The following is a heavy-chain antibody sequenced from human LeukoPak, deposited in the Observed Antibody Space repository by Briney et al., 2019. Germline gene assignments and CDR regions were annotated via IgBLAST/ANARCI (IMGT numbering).Heavy chain of an antibody. J-gene: IGHJ4*02. V-gene: IGHV4-59*01. CDR2: IYYSGST. D-gene: IGHD3-3*01. CDR1: GGSISTYY. CDR3: ARAILSGYPDS. Sequence: SETLSLTCTVSGGSISTYYWTWIRQPPGKGLEWIGYIYYSGSTNYNPSLKSRVTISLDTSKNQFSLKLSSVTAADTAVYYCARAILSGYPDSWGQGTLVIVFS.